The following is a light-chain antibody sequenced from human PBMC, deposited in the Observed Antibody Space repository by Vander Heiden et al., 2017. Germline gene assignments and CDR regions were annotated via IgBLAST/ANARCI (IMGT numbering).Light chain of an antibody. V-gene: IGKV4-1*01. J-gene: IGKJ3*01. Sequence: IVMTQSPDSLAVSLGERATLNCKSSQSVLYSSNNKNYLAWYQHKPGQPPKLLIYWASTRESGVPDRFSGSGSGTDFTLIISSLQAEDVAVYYCQQYYSSPFTFGPGTKVDIK. CDR3: QQYYSSPFT. CDR2: WAS. CDR1: QSVLYSSNNKNY.